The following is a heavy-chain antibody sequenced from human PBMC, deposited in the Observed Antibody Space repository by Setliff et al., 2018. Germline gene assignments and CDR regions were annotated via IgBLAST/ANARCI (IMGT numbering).Heavy chain of an antibody. J-gene: IGHJ2*01. Sequence: GASVKVSCKASGYTFTSYDINWVRQATGQGLEWMGWMNPNSGNTGYAQKFQGRVTMTRDTSISTAYMELGRLRSDDTAVYYCARVGVPAVESWYFDLWGRGTLVTVSS. V-gene: IGHV1-8*02. CDR2: MNPNSGNT. D-gene: IGHD2-2*01. CDR3: ARVGVPAVESWYFDL. CDR1: GYTFTSYD.